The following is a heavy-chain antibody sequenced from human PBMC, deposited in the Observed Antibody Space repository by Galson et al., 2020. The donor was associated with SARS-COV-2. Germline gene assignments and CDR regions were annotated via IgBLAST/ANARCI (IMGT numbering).Heavy chain of an antibody. Sequence: TGGSLRLTCAASGFTFSNYEMNWVRQAPGKGLEWVSYISSSGSTIHYADSVKGRVTISRDNAKSSQSLQMNSLSAENTAVYYCARLDAYGPGYWGQGTLVTVSS. CDR2: ISSSGSTI. V-gene: IGHV3-48*03. CDR3: ARLDAYGPGY. D-gene: IGHD2-21*01. J-gene: IGHJ4*02. CDR1: GFTFSNYE.